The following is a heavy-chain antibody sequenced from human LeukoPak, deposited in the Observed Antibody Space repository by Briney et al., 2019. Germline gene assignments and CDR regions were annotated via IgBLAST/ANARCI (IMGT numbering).Heavy chain of an antibody. V-gene: IGHV4-34*01. CDR2: INHSGST. CDR1: GGSFSGYY. CDR3: ARGPGAGAGRRPRAGGNDY. D-gene: IGHD6-13*01. Sequence: SETLSLTCAVYGGSFSGYYWSWIRQPPGKGLEWSGEINHSGSTNYNPSLKSRVTISVDTSKNQFSLKLSSVTAADTAVYYCARGPGAGAGRRPRAGGNDYWGQGTLVTVSS. J-gene: IGHJ4*02.